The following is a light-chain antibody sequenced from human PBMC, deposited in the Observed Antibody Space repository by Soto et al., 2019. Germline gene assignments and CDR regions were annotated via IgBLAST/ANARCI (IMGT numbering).Light chain of an antibody. CDR3: CSYEGTYTPYV. V-gene: IGLV2-11*01. Sequence: QSALTQPRSVSGSPGQSVAISCTGTSSNVGGYNYVSWFQQHPGKVPKLLIYDVSKRPSGVPDRFSGSKSGNTASLTISGLQAEDEVDYYCCSYEGTYTPYVFGTGTKLTVL. CDR2: DVS. J-gene: IGLJ1*01. CDR1: SSNVGGYNY.